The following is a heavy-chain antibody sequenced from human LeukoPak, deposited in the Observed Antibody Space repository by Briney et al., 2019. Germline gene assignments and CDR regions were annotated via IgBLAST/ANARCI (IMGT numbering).Heavy chain of an antibody. CDR3: ARRYCSSTSCFLGFDY. D-gene: IGHD2-2*01. CDR1: GGSISSGSYY. CDR2: IYTSGST. V-gene: IGHV4-61*02. Sequence: SETLSLTCTVSGGSISSGSYYWSWIRQPAGKGLEWIGRIYTSGSTNYNPSLKSRVTISVDTPKNQFSLKLSSVTAADTAVYYCARRYCSSTSCFLGFDYWGQGTLVTVSS. J-gene: IGHJ4*02.